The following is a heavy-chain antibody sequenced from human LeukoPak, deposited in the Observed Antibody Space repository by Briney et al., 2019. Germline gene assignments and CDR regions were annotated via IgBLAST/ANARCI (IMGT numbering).Heavy chain of an antibody. V-gene: IGHV1-69*13. Sequence: GASVKVSCKASGGTFSSYAISWVRQAPGQGLEWMGGIIPIFGTANYAQKFQGRVTITADESTSTAYMELSSLRSEDTAVYYCTTIGDYVLYGGAFDIWGQGTMVAVSS. CDR2: IIPIFGTA. CDR3: TTIGDYVLYGGAFDI. J-gene: IGHJ3*02. CDR1: GGTFSSYA. D-gene: IGHD4-17*01.